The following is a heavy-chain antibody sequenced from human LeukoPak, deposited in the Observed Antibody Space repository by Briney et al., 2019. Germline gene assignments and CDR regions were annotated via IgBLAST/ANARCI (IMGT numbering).Heavy chain of an antibody. CDR1: GDSISSGRYY. D-gene: IGHD1-1*01. CDR3: VRDWNGDYFDY. Sequence: SQTLSLTCTVSGDSISSGRYYWTWLRQPAGKALEWIGRIHTSGDTNYSPSLKSRVTISRDTSKNQFSLRPTSVAAADTAVYYCVRDWNGDYFDYWGQGTLVSVSS. CDR2: IHTSGDT. J-gene: IGHJ4*02. V-gene: IGHV4-61*02.